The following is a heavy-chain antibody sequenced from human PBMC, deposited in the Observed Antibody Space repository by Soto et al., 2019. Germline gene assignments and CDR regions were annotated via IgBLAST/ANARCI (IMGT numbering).Heavy chain of an antibody. CDR2: LYSGGNT. D-gene: IGHD2-2*01. V-gene: IGHV3-53*01. J-gene: IGHJ4*02. CDR3: ALLRVAYADF. CDR1: EFTVTNNE. Sequence: PGESLKISCAASEFTVTNNEMSWVRQAPGKGLEWVSILYSGGNTYYADSVEGRFTISRDGSKNTLYLHMNSLRAEDTAVYYCALLRVAYADFWGQSTRVTVSS.